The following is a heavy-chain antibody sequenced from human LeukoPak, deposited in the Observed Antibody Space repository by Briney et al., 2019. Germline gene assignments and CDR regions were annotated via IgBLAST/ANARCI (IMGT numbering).Heavy chain of an antibody. CDR1: GFTFSSYA. CDR2: ISYDGSNK. CDR3: ARDGENHYYDY. V-gene: IGHV3-30-3*01. D-gene: IGHD7-27*01. Sequence: PGGSLRLSCAASGFTFSSYAMHWVRQAPGKGLEWVAVISYDGSNKYYADSVKGRFTISRDNSKNTLYLQMNSLRAEDTAVYYCARDGENHYYDYWGQGTLVTVSS. J-gene: IGHJ4*02.